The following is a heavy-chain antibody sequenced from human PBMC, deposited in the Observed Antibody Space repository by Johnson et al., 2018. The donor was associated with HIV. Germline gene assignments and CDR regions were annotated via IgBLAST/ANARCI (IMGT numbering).Heavy chain of an antibody. Sequence: QVQLVESGGGLVQPGGSLRLSCAASGFTFSSYGIHWVRQAPGKGLEWVAVIWYDGSNKYYANSVKGRFTVSRDNSKNTLYLQMDSLRAEDTAVYYCAKGSRMAAVGTGAFDLWGQGTMVAVSS. D-gene: IGHD6-13*01. CDR2: IWYDGSNK. V-gene: IGHV3-33*06. J-gene: IGHJ3*01. CDR1: GFTFSSYG. CDR3: AKGSRMAAVGTGAFDL.